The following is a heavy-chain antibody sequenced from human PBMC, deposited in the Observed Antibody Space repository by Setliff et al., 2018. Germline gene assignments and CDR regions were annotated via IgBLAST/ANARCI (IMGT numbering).Heavy chain of an antibody. J-gene: IGHJ3*01. CDR1: GGSINRGDYY. Sequence: PSETLSLTCTVSGGSINRGDYYWSWIRQPPGKGLEWIGYIYSSGSTYYNPSLKSRVSISVDTSKNQFSLKLSSVTAADTAVYYCARESRYYYDNLGTLDYWGQGTMVTVSS. CDR2: IYSSGST. CDR3: ARESRYYYDNLGTLDY. V-gene: IGHV4-30-4*08. D-gene: IGHD3-22*01.